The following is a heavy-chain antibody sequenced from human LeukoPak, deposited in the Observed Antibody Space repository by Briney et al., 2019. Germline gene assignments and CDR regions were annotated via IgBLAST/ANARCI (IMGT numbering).Heavy chain of an antibody. V-gene: IGHV3-30*02. D-gene: IGHD1-26*01. CDR2: IRYDGSNK. CDR3: AKDRWYSGSYYNFDY. CDR1: GFTFSSYG. Sequence: PGGSLRLSCAASGFTFSSYGMHWVRQAPGKGLEWVAFIRYDGSNKYYADSVKGRFTISRDNSKNTLYLQMNSLRAEDTAVYYCAKDRWYSGSYYNFDYWGQGTLVTVSS. J-gene: IGHJ4*02.